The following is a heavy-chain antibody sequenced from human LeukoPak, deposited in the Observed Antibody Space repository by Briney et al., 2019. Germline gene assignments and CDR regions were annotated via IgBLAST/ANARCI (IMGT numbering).Heavy chain of an antibody. Sequence: GASVKVSCKASGYSFTAYYIHWVRQAPGQGLEWMGWNNANNGDTSYAQKFQGRVTMTRDTSINTGYMELRGLTSDDTAVYFCVRDDGGSSVNAFDVWGQGTLVTVSS. CDR2: NNANNGDT. CDR3: VRDDGGSSVNAFDV. J-gene: IGHJ3*01. D-gene: IGHD5-24*01. V-gene: IGHV1-2*02. CDR1: GYSFTAYY.